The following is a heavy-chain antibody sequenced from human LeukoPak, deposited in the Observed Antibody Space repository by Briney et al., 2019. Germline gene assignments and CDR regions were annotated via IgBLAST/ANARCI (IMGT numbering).Heavy chain of an antibody. D-gene: IGHD3-10*01. CDR2: IHYTGYT. Sequence: WETLSLTCTVSGGSITSFYWSWIRQPPGKGLEWIGSIHYTGYTSYDPSLKSRVTISSDTSHNQFSLKLSSVTAADTAVYYCATRFSMVRGVIPYFDYWGQGTLVTVSS. J-gene: IGHJ4*02. V-gene: IGHV4-59*12. CDR3: ATRFSMVRGVIPYFDY. CDR1: GGSITSFY.